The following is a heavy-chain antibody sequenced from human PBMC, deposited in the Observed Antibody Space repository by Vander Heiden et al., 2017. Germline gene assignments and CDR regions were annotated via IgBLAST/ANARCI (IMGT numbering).Heavy chain of an antibody. V-gene: IGHV1-18*01. CDR3: AREELDSSGYYYFDY. J-gene: IGHJ4*02. CDR1: GYTFTSYG. CDR2: IISYNGNT. Sequence: QVQLVQSGAEVKKPGAAVKVCCKASGYTFTSYGISWVRQAPGQGLWWMGWIISYNGNTNYAQKLQGRVTMTTDTSTSTAYMELKSLRSDDTAVYYCAREELDSSGYYYFDYWGQGTLVTVSS. D-gene: IGHD3-22*01.